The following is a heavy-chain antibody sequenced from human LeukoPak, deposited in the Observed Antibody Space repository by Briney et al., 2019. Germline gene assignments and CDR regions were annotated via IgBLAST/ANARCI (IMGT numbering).Heavy chain of an antibody. CDR2: ISSSSNTI. Sequence: GGSLRLSCAASGFTFSSYSMNWVRQAPGKGLEWVSYISSSSNTIYYADSVKGRFTISRDNAKNSLYLQMNSLRAEDTAVYYCAKDRNDDFWSGYRGYWGQGTLVTVSS. CDR3: AKDRNDDFWSGYRGY. J-gene: IGHJ4*02. V-gene: IGHV3-48*04. CDR1: GFTFSSYS. D-gene: IGHD3-3*01.